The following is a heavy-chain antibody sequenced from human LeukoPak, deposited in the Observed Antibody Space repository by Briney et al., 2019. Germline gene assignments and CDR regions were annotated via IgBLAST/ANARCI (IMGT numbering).Heavy chain of an antibody. CDR3: ARDSSGGSNDAFDI. CDR2: ISSSSSYI. Sequence: PGGSLRLSCAASGFTFSSYSMNWVRQAPGKGVEWVSSISSSSSYIYYADSVKGRFTISRDNAKNSLYLQMNSLRAEDTAVYYCARDSSGGSNDAFDIWGQGTMVTVSS. J-gene: IGHJ3*02. CDR1: GFTFSSYS. V-gene: IGHV3-21*01. D-gene: IGHD2-15*01.